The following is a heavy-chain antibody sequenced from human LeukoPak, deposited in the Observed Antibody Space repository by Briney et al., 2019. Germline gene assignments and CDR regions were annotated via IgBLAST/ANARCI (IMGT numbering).Heavy chain of an antibody. CDR3: ARGCSGGSCYKPKFDP. D-gene: IGHD2-15*01. CDR2: IKQDGGEN. V-gene: IGHV3-7*01. J-gene: IGHJ5*02. Sequence: GGSLRLSCAASGFTFSSYWMSWVRQAPGKGLEWVANIKQDGGENSYVDSVKGRFTISRDNAKNSVYLQMNSVRAEDSAVYYCARGCSGGSCYKPKFDPWGQGTLVTVSS. CDR1: GFTFSSYW.